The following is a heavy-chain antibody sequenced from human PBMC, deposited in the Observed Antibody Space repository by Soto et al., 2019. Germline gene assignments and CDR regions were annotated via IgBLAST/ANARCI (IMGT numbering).Heavy chain of an antibody. CDR3: ARGPRYCSGYSCDYYMDV. J-gene: IGHJ6*03. CDR2: ISGSAATT. Sequence: EVQLLESGGGLVQPGGSLRLSCAASGFTFSSYAMSWVRQAPGKGLEWVSAISGSAATTFYADSVKGRFTVCRDNSKKTLYLQMNSLRAEDTAVYYCARGPRYCSGYSCDYYMDVWGKGTTVTVSS. D-gene: IGHD2-15*01. CDR1: GFTFSSYA. V-gene: IGHV3-23*01.